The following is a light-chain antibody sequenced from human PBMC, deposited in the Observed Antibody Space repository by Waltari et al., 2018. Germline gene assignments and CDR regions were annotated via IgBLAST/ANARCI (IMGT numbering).Light chain of an antibody. J-gene: IGKJ4*01. Sequence: DIVMTQSPDSLAVSLGERAPITSTSSQSVLYSSNNKNYLAWYQQKPGQPPKLLIYWASTRESGVPDRFSGSGSGTDFTLTISSLQAEDVAVYYCQQYYSTPLTFGGGTKVEIK. V-gene: IGKV4-1*01. CDR2: WAS. CDR3: QQYYSTPLT. CDR1: QSVLYSSNNKNY.